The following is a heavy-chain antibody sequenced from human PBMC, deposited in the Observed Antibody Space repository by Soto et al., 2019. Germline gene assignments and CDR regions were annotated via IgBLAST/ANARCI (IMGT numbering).Heavy chain of an antibody. CDR2: IYDSGSA. CDR3: ARGILRPNHYMDV. V-gene: IGHV4-31*02. D-gene: IGHD1-26*01. J-gene: IGHJ6*03. Sequence: WTWLRQHPGKGLEWIGYIYDSGSAFYNPSLKSRVTMSVDTSKNQFSLNLRSATAADTAVFYCARGILRPNHYMDVWGKGTAVAVSS.